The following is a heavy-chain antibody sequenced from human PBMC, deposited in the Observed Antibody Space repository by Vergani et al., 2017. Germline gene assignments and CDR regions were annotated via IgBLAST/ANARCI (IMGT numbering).Heavy chain of an antibody. CDR2: IGSSGPYI. CDR1: GFTFSDFS. CDR3: ARDCTSGGCPDNYGMDV. Sequence: EVQLVASGGGLVQRGGSLRLSCEASGFTFSDFSMSWVRQAPGKGLEWVAFIGSSGPYINYADSVKGRFIISRDNTNNSLFLQLRSLRAEDAAVYYCARDCTSGGCPDNYGMDVWGQGATVTVSS. V-gene: IGHV3-21*02. J-gene: IGHJ6*02. D-gene: IGHD2-8*01.